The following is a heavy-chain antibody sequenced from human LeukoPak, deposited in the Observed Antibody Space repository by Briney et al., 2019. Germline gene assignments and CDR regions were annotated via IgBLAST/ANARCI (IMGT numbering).Heavy chain of an antibody. Sequence: ASVKVSCKASGYTFTSYGISWVRQAPGQGLEWMGWISAYNGNTNYAQKLQGRVTMTTDTSTSTAYMELRSLRSDDTAVYYCARKGGPYDFWSGYSSSNTDQYYFDYWGQGTLVTVSS. CDR2: ISAYNGNT. V-gene: IGHV1-18*01. CDR1: GYTFTSYG. CDR3: ARKGGPYDFWSGYSSSNTDQYYFDY. J-gene: IGHJ4*02. D-gene: IGHD3-3*01.